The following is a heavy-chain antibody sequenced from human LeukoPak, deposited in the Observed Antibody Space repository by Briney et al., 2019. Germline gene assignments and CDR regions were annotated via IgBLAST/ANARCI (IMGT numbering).Heavy chain of an antibody. D-gene: IGHD3-3*01. J-gene: IGHJ4*02. Sequence: MPSETLSLTCTVSGGPISSGSYYWSWIRQPAGKGLEWIGRIYTSGSTNYNPSLKSRVTISVDTSKNQFSLKLSSVTAADTAVYYCARGPITIFGVVVLYYFDYWGQGTLVTVSS. CDR3: ARGPITIFGVVVLYYFDY. CDR1: GGPISSGSYY. V-gene: IGHV4-61*02. CDR2: IYTSGST.